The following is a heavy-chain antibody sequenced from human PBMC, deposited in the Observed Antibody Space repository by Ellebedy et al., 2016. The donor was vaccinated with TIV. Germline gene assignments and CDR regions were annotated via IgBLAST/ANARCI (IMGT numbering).Heavy chain of an antibody. Sequence: PGGSLRLSCPASGFTFSDSAMRWVRQAPGRGLEWVAKIMPDGSEKWYVDSVKGRFTISRDDSKNTLSLQLSSLRSEATAVYYCAKENTELTETTVYWGQGTLVTVSS. CDR3: AKENTELTETTVY. J-gene: IGHJ4*02. CDR2: IMPDGSEK. CDR1: GFTFSDSA. D-gene: IGHD1-1*01. V-gene: IGHV3-7*03.